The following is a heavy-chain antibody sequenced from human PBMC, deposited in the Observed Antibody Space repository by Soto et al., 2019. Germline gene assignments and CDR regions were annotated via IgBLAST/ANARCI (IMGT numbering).Heavy chain of an antibody. Sequence: QVQLVESGGGVVQPGRSLRLSCAASGFTFSSYGMHWVRQAPGKGLEWVAVIGYDGSNKYYADSVKGRCTISRDNSNDTLYTQMNGLRAEQTAVTYVARDISPTYRIIPSCNYYFYDGIDVWGHGTTVTVSS. CDR1: GFTFSSYG. J-gene: IGHJ6*02. CDR3: ARDISPTYRIIPSCNYYFYDGIDV. D-gene: IGHD2-2*01. V-gene: IGHV3-33*01. CDR2: IGYDGSNK.